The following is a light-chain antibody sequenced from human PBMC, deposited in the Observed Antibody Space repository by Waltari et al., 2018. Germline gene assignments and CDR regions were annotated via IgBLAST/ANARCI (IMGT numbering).Light chain of an antibody. V-gene: IGKV3-20*01. J-gene: IGKJ1*01. CDR1: QSVSRF. CDR3: QKYDRLPAT. Sequence: EIVLTQSPGTLSLSPGERGTLSCRASQSVSRFLAWYQQKPGQAPRLLIYGSSTRATCIPDRFSGSGSGTDFSLTISRLEPEDFAVYYCQKYDRLPATFGQGTKVEI. CDR2: GSS.